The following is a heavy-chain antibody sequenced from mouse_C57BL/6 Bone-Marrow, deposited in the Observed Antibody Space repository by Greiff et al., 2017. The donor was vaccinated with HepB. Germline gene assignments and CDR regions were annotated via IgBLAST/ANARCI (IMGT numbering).Heavy chain of an antibody. CDR3: TKEEVITTVVATEHWYFDV. Sequence: VQLQQSGPELVKPGASVKIPCKASGYTFTDYNMDWVKQSHGKSLEWIGDINPNNGGTIYNQKFKGKATLTVDKSSSTAYMELRSLTSEDTAVYYCTKEEVITTVVATEHWYFDVWGTGTTVTVSS. CDR1: GYTFTDYN. D-gene: IGHD1-1*01. CDR2: INPNNGGT. J-gene: IGHJ1*03. V-gene: IGHV1-18*01.